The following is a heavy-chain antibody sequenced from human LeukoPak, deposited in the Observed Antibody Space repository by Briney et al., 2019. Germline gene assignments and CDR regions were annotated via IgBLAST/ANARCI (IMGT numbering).Heavy chain of an antibody. J-gene: IGHJ4*02. CDR2: IYYSGNT. CDR3: ASSLVGASPCFDY. Sequence: SETLPLTCTVSGGSISSSSYYWGWIRQPPGKGLEWIGSIYYSGNTYYNPSLKSRVTISVDTSKNQFSLKLSSVTAADTAVYYCASSLVGASPCFDYWGQGTLVTVSS. V-gene: IGHV4-39*01. CDR1: GGSISSSSYY. D-gene: IGHD1-26*01.